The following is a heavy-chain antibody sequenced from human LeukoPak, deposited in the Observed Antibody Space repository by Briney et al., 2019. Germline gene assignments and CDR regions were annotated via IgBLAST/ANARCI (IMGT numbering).Heavy chain of an antibody. J-gene: IGHJ4*02. Sequence: ASVKVSCKASGYTFTSYGISWVRQAPGQGLEWMGRINPNSGGTNYAQKFQGRVTMTRDTSISTAYMELSRLRSDDTAVYYCARDTSSSHTAFDYWGQGTLVTVSS. CDR1: GYTFTSYG. CDR2: INPNSGGT. V-gene: IGHV1-2*06. CDR3: ARDTSSSHTAFDY. D-gene: IGHD6-13*01.